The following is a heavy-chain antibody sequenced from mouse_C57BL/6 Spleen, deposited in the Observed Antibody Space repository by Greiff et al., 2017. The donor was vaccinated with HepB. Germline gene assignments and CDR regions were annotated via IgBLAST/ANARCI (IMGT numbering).Heavy chain of an antibody. CDR2: ISYDGSN. CDR3: ARGGYYDAMDY. V-gene: IGHV3-6*01. D-gene: IGHD2-2*01. J-gene: IGHJ4*01. CDR1: GYSITSGYY. Sequence: EVKLQESGPGLVKPSQSLSLTCSVTGYSITSGYYWNWIRQFPGNKLEWMGYISYDGSNNYNPSLKNRIAITLDTSKNQFFRKLNSVTTEDTATYYCARGGYYDAMDYWGQGTSVTVSS.